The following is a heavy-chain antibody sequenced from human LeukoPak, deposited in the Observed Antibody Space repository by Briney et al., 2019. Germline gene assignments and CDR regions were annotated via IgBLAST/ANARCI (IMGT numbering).Heavy chain of an antibody. CDR3: ARFRRAYYDFWSGGDAFDI. Sequence: GASVKVSCKASGYTFTSYDINWVRQATGQGLEWMGWMNPNSGNTGYAQKFQGRVTITRNTSISTAYMELSSLRSEDTAVYYCARFRRAYYDFWSGGDAFDIWGQGTMVTVSS. D-gene: IGHD3-3*01. CDR2: MNPNSGNT. V-gene: IGHV1-8*03. J-gene: IGHJ3*02. CDR1: GYTFTSYD.